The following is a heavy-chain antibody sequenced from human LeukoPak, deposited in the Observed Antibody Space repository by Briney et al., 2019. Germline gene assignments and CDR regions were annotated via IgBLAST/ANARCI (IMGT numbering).Heavy chain of an antibody. CDR2: ISSSSSYI. V-gene: IGHV3-21*01. CDR3: ARVFGLARLGAFDI. Sequence: SGGSLRLSCAASGFTFSSYSINWVRQAPGKGLEWVSSISSSSSYIYYADSVKGRFTISRDNAKNSLYLQMNSLRAEDTAVYYCARVFGLARLGAFDIWGQGTMVTVSS. D-gene: IGHD3-16*01. J-gene: IGHJ3*02. CDR1: GFTFSSYS.